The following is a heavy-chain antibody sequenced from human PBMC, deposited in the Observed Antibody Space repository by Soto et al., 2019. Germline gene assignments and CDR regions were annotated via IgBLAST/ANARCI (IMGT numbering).Heavy chain of an antibody. CDR3: ARGARYGSSSWSVYYGMDF. D-gene: IGHD6-13*01. CDR1: GYSFTSYW. J-gene: IGHJ6*02. V-gene: IGHV5-10-1*01. CDR2: IDPSDSYT. Sequence: PGESLKISCKGSGYSFTSYWISWVRQMPGKGLEWMGRIDPSDSYTNYSPSFQGHVTISADKSISTAYLQWSSLKASDTAMYYCARGARYGSSSWSVYYGMDFWGQGTTVTVSS.